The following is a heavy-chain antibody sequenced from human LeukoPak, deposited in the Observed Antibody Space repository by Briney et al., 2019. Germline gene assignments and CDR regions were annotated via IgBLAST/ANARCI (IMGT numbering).Heavy chain of an antibody. V-gene: IGHV3-23*01. J-gene: IGHJ4*02. D-gene: IGHD2-21*01. CDR3: AKDSPVIPFDD. Sequence: GGSLRLSCAASGFTFSSSAMNWVRQAPGKGPEWVSAIDGSGSNTYYPDSVKGRFTISRDNSKNTLYLQMKSVRADDTAIYYCAKDSPVIPFDDWGQGTLVTVSS. CDR1: GFTFSSSA. CDR2: IDGSGSNT.